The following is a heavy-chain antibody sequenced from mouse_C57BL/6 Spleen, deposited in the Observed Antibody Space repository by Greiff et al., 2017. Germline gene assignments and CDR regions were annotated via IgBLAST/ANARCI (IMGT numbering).Heavy chain of an antibody. CDR3: ARDATGKGLFDY. CDR2: SRNKANDYTT. D-gene: IGHD4-1*01. V-gene: IGHV7-1*01. CDR1: GFTFSDFY. Sequence: DVMLVESGGGLVQSGRSLRLSCATSGFTFSDFYMEWVRQAPGKGLEWIAASRNKANDYTTEYSASVKGRFIVSRDTSQSILYLQMNALRAEDTAIYYCARDATGKGLFDYWGQGTTLTVSS. J-gene: IGHJ2*01.